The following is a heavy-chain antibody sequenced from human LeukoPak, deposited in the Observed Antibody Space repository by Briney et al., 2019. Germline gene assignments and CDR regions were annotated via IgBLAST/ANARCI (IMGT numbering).Heavy chain of an antibody. J-gene: IGHJ4*02. CDR3: ARGTALSGTSDYLDS. D-gene: IGHD6-19*01. Sequence: ASVKVSCKASGYTFTSYDINWVRQAPGQGLEWMGWMNPNSLNTGHAQRFQGRITLTRNTSIGTAYMELRSLRSEDTAVYYCARGTALSGTSDYLDSWGQGTLVTVSS. CDR1: GYTFTSYD. CDR2: MNPNSLNT. V-gene: IGHV1-8*03.